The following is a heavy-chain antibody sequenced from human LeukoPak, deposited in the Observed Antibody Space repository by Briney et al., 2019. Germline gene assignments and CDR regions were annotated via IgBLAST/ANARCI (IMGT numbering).Heavy chain of an antibody. D-gene: IGHD6-13*01. Sequence: ASVKVSCKASGYTFTSYGISWVRQAPGQGLEWMGWISAYNGNTNYAQKLQGRVTMTTDTSTSTAYMELRSLGSDDTAVYYCARGQQQLVWNWFDPWGQGTLVTVSS. CDR3: ARGQQQLVWNWFDP. CDR1: GYTFTSYG. CDR2: ISAYNGNT. V-gene: IGHV1-18*01. J-gene: IGHJ5*02.